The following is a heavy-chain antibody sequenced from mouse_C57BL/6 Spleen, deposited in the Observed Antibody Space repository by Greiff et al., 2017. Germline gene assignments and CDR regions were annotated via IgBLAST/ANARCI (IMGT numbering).Heavy chain of an antibody. CDR3: ARSTVVGYFDV. CDR1: GFTFSSYA. Sequence: EVKLQEPGGGLVKPGGSLKLSCAASGFTFSSYAMSWVRQTPEKRLEWVATISDGGSYTYYPDNVKGRFTISRDNAKNNLYLQMSHLKSEDTAMYYCARSTVVGYFDVWGTGTTVTVSS. D-gene: IGHD1-1*01. CDR2: ISDGGSYT. J-gene: IGHJ1*03. V-gene: IGHV5-4*03.